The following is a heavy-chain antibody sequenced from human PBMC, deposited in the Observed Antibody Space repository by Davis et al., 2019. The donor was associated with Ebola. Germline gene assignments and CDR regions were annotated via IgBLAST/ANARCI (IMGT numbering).Heavy chain of an antibody. CDR1: RFTFSSYE. CDR2: ISSSGSTI. J-gene: IGHJ4*02. Sequence: GESLKISCAASRFTFSSYEMNWVRQAPGKGLEWVSYISSSGSTIYYADSVKGRFTISRDNSKNTLYLQMNSLRAEDTAVYYCAKDQDRGYLGLSDYWGQGTLVTVSS. CDR3: AKDQDRGYLGLSDY. D-gene: IGHD5-12*01. V-gene: IGHV3-48*03.